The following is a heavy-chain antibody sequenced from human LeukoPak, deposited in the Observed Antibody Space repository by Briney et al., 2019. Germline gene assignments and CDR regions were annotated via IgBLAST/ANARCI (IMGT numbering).Heavy chain of an antibody. D-gene: IGHD3-22*01. Sequence: PGGSLRLSCAASGFTFSSYAMSWVRQAPGKGLEWVSAISGSGGSTYYADSVKGRFTISGDNAKNSLYLQMNSLRAEDTAVYYCARDPVTYYYDSSGYQDDYWGQGTLVTVSS. V-gene: IGHV3-23*01. CDR3: ARDPVTYYYDSSGYQDDY. J-gene: IGHJ4*02. CDR1: GFTFSSYA. CDR2: ISGSGGST.